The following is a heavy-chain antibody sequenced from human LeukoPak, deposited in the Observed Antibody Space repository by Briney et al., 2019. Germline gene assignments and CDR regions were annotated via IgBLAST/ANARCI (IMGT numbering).Heavy chain of an antibody. V-gene: IGHV3-33*07. D-gene: IGHD3-10*01. Sequence: GGSLRLSCAASGFTFSNHGFFWIRQAPGEGLEWVSLIWSDGSKKYYADSVKGRFTISRDDSKNTLYMQMNSLRDEDTAIYHCARDLGNFASGTSYFDHWGQGTLVTVSS. J-gene: IGHJ4*02. CDR3: ARDLGNFASGTSYFDH. CDR2: IWSDGSKK. CDR1: GFTFSNHG.